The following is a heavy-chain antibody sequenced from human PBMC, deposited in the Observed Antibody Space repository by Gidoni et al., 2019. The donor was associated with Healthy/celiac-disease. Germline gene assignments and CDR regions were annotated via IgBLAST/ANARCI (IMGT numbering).Heavy chain of an antibody. D-gene: IGHD2-2*01. CDR3: ARKNCPGCYFVANYGMDV. Sequence: QLQLQESGPGLVKPSETLSLTCTVSGGSISSSRYYWGWIRQPPGKGLGWIGSIYYSGSTYYNPSLKSRVTISVDTSKNQFSLKLSSVTAADTAVYYCARKNCPGCYFVANYGMDVWGQGTTVTVSS. CDR2: IYYSGST. J-gene: IGHJ6*02. V-gene: IGHV4-39*07. CDR1: GGSISSSRYY.